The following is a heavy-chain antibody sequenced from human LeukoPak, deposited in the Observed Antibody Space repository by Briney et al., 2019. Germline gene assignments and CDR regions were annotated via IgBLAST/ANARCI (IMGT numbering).Heavy chain of an antibody. V-gene: IGHV3-66*01. CDR3: ARASILRYFDWLHGPFDY. CDR1: GFTVSSNY. Sequence: GGSLRLSCAASGFTVSSNYMSWVRQAPGKGLEWVSVTYSGGSTYYADSVKGRFTISRDNSKNTLYLQMNSLRAEDTAVYYCARASILRYFDWLHGPFDYWGQGTLVTVSS. CDR2: TYSGGST. D-gene: IGHD3-9*01. J-gene: IGHJ4*02.